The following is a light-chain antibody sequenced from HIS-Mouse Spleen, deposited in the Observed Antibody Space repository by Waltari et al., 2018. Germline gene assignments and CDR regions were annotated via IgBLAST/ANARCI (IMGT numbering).Light chain of an antibody. Sequence: QSALTQPPSASGSPGQSVTISCTGTSSDVGGYNYVSWYQQHPGKAPKLMIYEVSKRPSGGPERFSGSKSGNTASLTVSGLQAEDEADYYCSSYAGSNDLVFGGGTKLTVL. CDR3: SSYAGSNDLV. J-gene: IGLJ2*01. V-gene: IGLV2-8*01. CDR1: SSDVGGYNY. CDR2: EVS.